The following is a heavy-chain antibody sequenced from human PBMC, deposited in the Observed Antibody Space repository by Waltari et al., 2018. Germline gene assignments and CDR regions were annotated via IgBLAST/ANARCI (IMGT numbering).Heavy chain of an antibody. CDR1: GYTFTSYD. Sequence: QVQLVQSGAEVKKPGASVKVSCKASGYTFTSYDINWVRQATGQGLEWMGWMNPNRGNTGYAQKFQGRVTITRNTSISTAYMELSSLRSEDTAVYYCARGGSGWGYYYYGMDVWGQGTTVTVSS. CDR3: ARGGSGWGYYYYGMDV. D-gene: IGHD6-19*01. V-gene: IGHV1-8*03. J-gene: IGHJ6*02. CDR2: MNPNRGNT.